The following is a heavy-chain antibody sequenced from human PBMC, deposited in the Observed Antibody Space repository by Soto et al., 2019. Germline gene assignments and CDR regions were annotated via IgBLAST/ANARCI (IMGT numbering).Heavy chain of an antibody. J-gene: IGHJ4*02. V-gene: IGHV3-23*01. D-gene: IGHD6-19*01. CDR1: GFSFSSYA. CDR2: ISGSVGST. Sequence: GGSLRLSCAASGFSFSSYAMSWVRQAPGKGLEWVSAISGSVGSTYYADSVKRRFTISRDTSKNTLYLQMNSLRAEDTAVYYCAKDPEYSSGWYGYYFYYCGQGTLLPVSS. CDR3: AKDPEYSSGWYGYYFYY.